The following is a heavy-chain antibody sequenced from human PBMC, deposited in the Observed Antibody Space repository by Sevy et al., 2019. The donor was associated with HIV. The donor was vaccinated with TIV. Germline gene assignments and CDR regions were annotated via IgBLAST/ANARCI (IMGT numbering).Heavy chain of an antibody. J-gene: IGHJ6*02. Sequence: GESLKISCKGSGYSFSDYWIVWVRQMPGKGLEWMGIIYPGDSDSRYSPSFQGQVTISADKSISTAYLQWSSLRASDTAMYYWARGARGTLPSYYYYGMDVWGQGTTVTVSS. CDR1: GYSFSDYW. V-gene: IGHV5-51*01. CDR3: ARGARGTLPSYYYYGMDV. CDR2: IYPGDSDS.